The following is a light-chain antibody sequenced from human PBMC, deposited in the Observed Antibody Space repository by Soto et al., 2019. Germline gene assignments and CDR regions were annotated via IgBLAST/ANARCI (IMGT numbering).Light chain of an antibody. CDR2: GAS. J-gene: IGKJ2*01. CDR3: QQYNNWPYT. CDR1: QSVSSN. Sequence: EIVMTQSPATLSVSPGERATLSCRASQSVSSNLAWYQQKPGQAPRLLIYGASTRATGIPARFSGSGSGTEFTLTISSLQSEDFAVYYCQQYNNWPYTFGKGPKLEIK. V-gene: IGKV3-15*01.